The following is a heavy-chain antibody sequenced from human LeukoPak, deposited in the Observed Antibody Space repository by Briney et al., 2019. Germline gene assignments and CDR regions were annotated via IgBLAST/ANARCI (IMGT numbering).Heavy chain of an antibody. D-gene: IGHD6-19*01. V-gene: IGHV3-43D*03. Sequence: GGSLRLSCAASGFTFDDYAMHWVRQAPGKGLEWVSLISWDGGSTYYADSVKGRFTISRDNSKNSLYLQMNSLRAEDTALYYCAKLGRGDQSDIAVAGLFDYWGQGTLVTVSS. CDR1: GFTFDDYA. J-gene: IGHJ4*02. CDR2: ISWDGGST. CDR3: AKLGRGDQSDIAVAGLFDY.